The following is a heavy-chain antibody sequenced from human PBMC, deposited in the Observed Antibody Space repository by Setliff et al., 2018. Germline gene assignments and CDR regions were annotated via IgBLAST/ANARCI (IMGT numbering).Heavy chain of an antibody. Sequence: ASVKVSCKASGYTFVNYGINWVRQAPGQGLEWMGWIKTFSFKANYAQKLQDRVTITSDTSTTTVYMELRGLRSDDTATYYCARHPYRNFRYYLDVWGIGTTVTVSS. J-gene: IGHJ6*04. V-gene: IGHV1-18*01. CDR1: GYTFVNYG. CDR3: ARHPYRNFRYYLDV. D-gene: IGHD3-16*01. CDR2: IKTFSFKA.